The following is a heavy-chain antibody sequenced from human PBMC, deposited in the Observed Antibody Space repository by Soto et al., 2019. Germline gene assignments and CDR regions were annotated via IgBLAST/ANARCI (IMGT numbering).Heavy chain of an antibody. V-gene: IGHV1-2*04. CDR3: ARDRFSGLEWLVGGKYAFDI. CDR1: GYTFTGYY. D-gene: IGHD3-3*01. J-gene: IGHJ3*02. CDR2: IHPNSGGT. Sequence: QVQLVQSGAEVKKPGASVKVSCKASGYTFTGYYMHWVRQAPGQGLEWMGGIHPNSGGTNYAQKFQGWVTMTREKSISTAYMELSRLRSDDTAVYYCARDRFSGLEWLVGGKYAFDIGGQGTMVTVCS.